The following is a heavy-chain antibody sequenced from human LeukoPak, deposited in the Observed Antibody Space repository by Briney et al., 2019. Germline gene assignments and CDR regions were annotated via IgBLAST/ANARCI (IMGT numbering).Heavy chain of an antibody. CDR3: TRLYDSGFDY. J-gene: IGHJ4*02. D-gene: IGHD3-10*01. CDR2: IRSKGNNYAT. Sequence: GGSLRLSCAASGFTFSGSAMHWVRQASGKGREGGGRIRSKGNNYATAYAASVKGRFTISRDDSKNTAYLQMNSLKTEDTAVYYCTRLYDSGFDYWGQGTLVTASS. CDR1: GFTFSGSA. V-gene: IGHV3-73*01.